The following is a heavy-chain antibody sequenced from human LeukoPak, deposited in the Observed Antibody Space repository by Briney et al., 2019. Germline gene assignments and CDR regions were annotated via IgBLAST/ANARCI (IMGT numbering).Heavy chain of an antibody. Sequence: ASVKVSCKASGGTFSSYAISWVRQAPGQGLEWMGGIIPIFGTANYAQKFQGRVTITADESTSTAYMELSSLRSEDTAVYYCAKNVGFCSSTSCFPHLTYGGRGPLVTVPS. CDR3: AKNVGFCSSTSCFPHLTY. D-gene: IGHD2-2*01. CDR2: IIPIFGTA. CDR1: GGTFSSYA. V-gene: IGHV1-69*13. J-gene: IGHJ4*02.